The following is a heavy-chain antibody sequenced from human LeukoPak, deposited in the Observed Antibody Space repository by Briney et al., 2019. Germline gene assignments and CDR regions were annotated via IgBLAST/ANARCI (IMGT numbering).Heavy chain of an antibody. Sequence: GGSLRLSCAASGFTFSSYSMNWVRQAPGKGLEWVSSISSSSSYIYYADSVEGRFTISRDNAKNSLYLQMNSLRAEDTAVYYCARNVGWFRFDYWGQGTLVTVSS. CDR3: ARNVGWFRFDY. V-gene: IGHV3-21*01. J-gene: IGHJ4*02. CDR2: ISSSSSYI. CDR1: GFTFSSYS. D-gene: IGHD2-15*01.